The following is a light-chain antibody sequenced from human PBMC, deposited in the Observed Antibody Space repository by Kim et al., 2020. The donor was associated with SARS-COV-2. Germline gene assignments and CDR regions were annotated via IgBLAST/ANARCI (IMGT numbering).Light chain of an antibody. Sequence: IQLTQSPSTLSASVGDTVTITCRASQSIGGWLAWYQQKPGKAPKLLIYDASSVESGVPSRFSGSGSGTEFTLTISSLQPDDSATYYCRHHSTYPLTFGQGTRLEIK. CDR1: QSIGGW. V-gene: IGKV1-5*01. CDR2: DAS. CDR3: RHHSTYPLT. J-gene: IGKJ5*01.